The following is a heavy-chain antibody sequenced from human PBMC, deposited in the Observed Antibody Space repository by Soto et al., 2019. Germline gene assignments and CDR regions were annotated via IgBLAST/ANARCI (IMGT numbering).Heavy chain of an antibody. CDR2: INHSGST. CDR3: ARGRGGYSYGYLIAAAVVFDD. V-gene: IGHV4-34*01. J-gene: IGHJ4*02. D-gene: IGHD5-18*01. Sequence: SETLSLTCAVYGGSFSGYYWSWIRQPPGKGLEWIGEINHSGSTNYNPSLKSRVTISVDTSKNQFSLKLSSVTAADTAVYYCARGRGGYSYGYLIAAAVVFDDWGQGTLVTVSS. CDR1: GGSFSGYY.